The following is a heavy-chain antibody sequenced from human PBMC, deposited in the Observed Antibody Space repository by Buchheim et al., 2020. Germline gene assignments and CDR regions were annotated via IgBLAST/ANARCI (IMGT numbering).Heavy chain of an antibody. J-gene: IGHJ4*02. V-gene: IGHV3-30*03. Sequence: QEQLVESGGGVVQPGRSLRLSCAASGFTFSSYDMHWVRQAPGKGLEWVAVISFDGSNQYYVDSVKGRFTISRDNAKNSRYLQMNSLRAEDTAVYYCASMWASDYYFDYWGQGTL. CDR3: ASMWASDYYFDY. CDR2: ISFDGSNQ. CDR1: GFTFSSYD. D-gene: IGHD1-26*01.